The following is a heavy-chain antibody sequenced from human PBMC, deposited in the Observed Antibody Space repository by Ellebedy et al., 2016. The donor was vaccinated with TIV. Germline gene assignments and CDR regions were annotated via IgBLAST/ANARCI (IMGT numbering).Heavy chain of an antibody. D-gene: IGHD3-22*01. CDR2: ISGDGSSA. J-gene: IGHJ4*02. CDR1: GFTFGSFA. Sequence: GESLKISCAASGFTFGSFAMHWVRQAPGKGLEWLSVISGDGSSAYIADSVKGRSTLHRDNSKKTLYLQMNRLRTEDTAVYYCAKGSSSGFNYDRVGFEYWGQGTLVTVSS. CDR3: AKGSSSGFNYDRVGFEY. V-gene: IGHV3-23*01.